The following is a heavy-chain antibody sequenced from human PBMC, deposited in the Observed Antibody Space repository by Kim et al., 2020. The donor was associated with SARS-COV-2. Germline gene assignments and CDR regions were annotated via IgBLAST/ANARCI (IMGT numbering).Heavy chain of an antibody. CDR2: INHSGST. Sequence: SETLSLTCAVYGGSFSGYYWSWIRQPPGKGLEWIGEINHSGSTNYNPSLKSRVTISVDTSKNQFSLKLSSVTAADTAVYYCARDRNVRILTLSAFDIWGQGTMVTVSS. CDR1: GGSFSGYY. V-gene: IGHV4-34*01. J-gene: IGHJ3*02. CDR3: ARDRNVRILTLSAFDI. D-gene: IGHD3-10*01.